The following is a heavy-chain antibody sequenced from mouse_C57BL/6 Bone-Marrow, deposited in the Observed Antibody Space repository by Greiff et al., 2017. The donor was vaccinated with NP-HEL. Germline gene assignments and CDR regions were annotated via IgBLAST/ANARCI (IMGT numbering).Heavy chain of an antibody. CDR1: GYAFSSSW. J-gene: IGHJ2*01. CDR3: ATIYSGHYFDY. D-gene: IGHD2-1*01. V-gene: IGHV1-82*01. CDR2: IYPGDGDT. Sequence: VQLQQSGPELVKPGASVKISCKASGYAFSSSWMNWVKQRPGKGLEWIGRIYPGDGDTNYNGKFKGKATLTADKSSSTAYMQLSSLTSEDSAVYFCATIYSGHYFDYWGQGTTLTVSS.